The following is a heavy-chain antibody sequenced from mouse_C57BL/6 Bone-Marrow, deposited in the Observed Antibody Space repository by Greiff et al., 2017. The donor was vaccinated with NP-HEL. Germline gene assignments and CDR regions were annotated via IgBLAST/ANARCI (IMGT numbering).Heavy chain of an antibody. CDR1: GYTFTDYN. Sequence: VQLQQSGPELVKPGASVKMSCKASGYTFTDYNMHWVKQSHGKSLEWIGYINPNNGGTSYNQKFKGKATLTVNKSSSTAYMELRSLTSEDSAVYSGTKMKYYDRYFDNWGEDTTHTVSS. J-gene: IGHJ2*01. D-gene: IGHD1-1*01. CDR3: TKMKYYDRYFDN. V-gene: IGHV1-22*01. CDR2: INPNNGGT.